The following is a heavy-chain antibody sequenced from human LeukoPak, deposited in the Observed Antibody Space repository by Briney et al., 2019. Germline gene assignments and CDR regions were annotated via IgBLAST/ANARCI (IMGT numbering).Heavy chain of an antibody. Sequence: PGGSLRLSCAASGFTFSGYSMNWVRQAPGKGLEWVSSISSSSSYIYYADSVKGRFTISRDNAKNSPYLQMNSLRAEDTAVYDCARLAVAVFFDYWGEGTLVSASS. D-gene: IGHD6-19*01. V-gene: IGHV3-21*01. CDR2: ISSSSSYI. CDR3: ARLAVAVFFDY. J-gene: IGHJ4*02. CDR1: GFTFSGYS.